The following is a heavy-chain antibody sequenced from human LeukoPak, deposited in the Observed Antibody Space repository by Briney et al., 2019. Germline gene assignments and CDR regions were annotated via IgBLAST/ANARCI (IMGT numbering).Heavy chain of an antibody. V-gene: IGHV3-7*03. Sequence: GDSLRLSCAASGFTFTKYWMTWVRQAPGKGLEWVGNIKQDGSDKNYMDSVKGRFTISRDNTKNSVYLQMSSLRAEDTAVYYCAKDLRVDTASAGGLDYWCQGTLVTVSS. J-gene: IGHJ4*02. D-gene: IGHD5-18*01. CDR2: IKQDGSDK. CDR1: GFTFTKYW. CDR3: AKDLRVDTASAGGLDY.